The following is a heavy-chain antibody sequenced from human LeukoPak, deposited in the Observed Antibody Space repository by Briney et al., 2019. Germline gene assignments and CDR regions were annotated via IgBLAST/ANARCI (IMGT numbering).Heavy chain of an antibody. V-gene: IGHV1-2*02. CDR2: INPNSGGT. D-gene: IGHD3-22*01. Sequence: ASVNVSCTASGYTFTGYYMHWVRQAPGQGLEWMGWINPNSGGTNYAQKFQGRVTMTRDTSISTAYMELSRLRSDDTAVYYCARGRNYYDSSGYYPDYWGQGTLVTVSS. CDR1: GYTFTGYY. CDR3: ARGRNYYDSSGYYPDY. J-gene: IGHJ4*02.